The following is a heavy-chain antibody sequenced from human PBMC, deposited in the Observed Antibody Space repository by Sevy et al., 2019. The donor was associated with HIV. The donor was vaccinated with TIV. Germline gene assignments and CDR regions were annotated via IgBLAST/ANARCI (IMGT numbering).Heavy chain of an antibody. CDR2: IKSKTDGGTI. Sequence: GGSLRLSCAASGFTFTKAWMSWVRQAPGKGLEWVGRIKSKTDGGTIDYASPVKGRLSISRDDSKNTVFLQMNSLKTEDTAVYYCTTGSSGDLHAFDIWGQGTMVTVSS. CDR1: GFTFTKAW. J-gene: IGHJ3*02. V-gene: IGHV3-15*01. D-gene: IGHD2-15*01. CDR3: TTGSSGDLHAFDI.